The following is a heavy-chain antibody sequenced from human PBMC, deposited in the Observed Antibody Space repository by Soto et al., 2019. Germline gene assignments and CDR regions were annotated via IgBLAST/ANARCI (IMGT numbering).Heavy chain of an antibody. V-gene: IGHV4-31*03. CDR3: ARDGGIAALHWFDP. D-gene: IGHD6-6*01. Sequence: KASETLSLTCTVSGASITSGGYYWSWIRHHPGKGLEWIGSIFYTYSGSTFYNPSLKSRATISVDTSKNQFSLKLSAVTAAYTGVYYCARDGGIAALHWFDPWGQGTMVTVSS. CDR1: GASITSGGYY. CDR2: IFYTYSGST. J-gene: IGHJ5*02.